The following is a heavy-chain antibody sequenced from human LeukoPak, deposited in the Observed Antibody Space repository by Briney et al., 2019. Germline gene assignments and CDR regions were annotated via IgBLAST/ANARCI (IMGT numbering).Heavy chain of an antibody. J-gene: IGHJ4*02. Sequence: GGSLKLSCAASGFTFDDFAMHWVRQAPGKGLEWVSGINWNSGYIGYADSVKGRFTISRDNAKSSLYLQMNSLRSEDTALYYCAKDRGVGIYYFDSWGQGTLVTVSS. CDR2: INWNSGYI. V-gene: IGHV3-9*01. CDR1: GFTFDDFA. D-gene: IGHD1-26*01. CDR3: AKDRGVGIYYFDS.